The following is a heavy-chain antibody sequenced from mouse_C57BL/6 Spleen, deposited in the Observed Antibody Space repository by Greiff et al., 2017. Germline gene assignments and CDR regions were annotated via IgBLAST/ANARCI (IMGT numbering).Heavy chain of an antibody. D-gene: IGHD1-1*01. V-gene: IGHV1-81*01. CDR1: GYTFTSYG. J-gene: IGHJ1*03. CDR2: IYPRSGNT. Sequence: QVQLQQSGAELARPGASVKLSCKASGYTFTSYGISWVKQRTGQGLEWIGEIYPRSGNTSSTEKFTGKATLTADKSSRTAYMELRSLTSEYAAVYFCARDYGSSYWYFDVWGTGTTVTVAS. CDR3: ARDYGSSYWYFDV.